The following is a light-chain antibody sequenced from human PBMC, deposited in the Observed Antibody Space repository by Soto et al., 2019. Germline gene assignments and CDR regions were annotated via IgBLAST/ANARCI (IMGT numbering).Light chain of an antibody. CDR3: CSYAGRYTWV. V-gene: IGLV2-23*01. CDR1: SSDVGSYNL. Sequence: QSALTQPASVSGSPGQSITISCTGTSSDVGSYNLVSWYQQHPGKAPKLMIYEGSKRPSGVSNRFSGSKSGNTASLTISGLQGEDESDYYCCSYAGRYTWVFGGGTKLTVL. J-gene: IGLJ3*02. CDR2: EGS.